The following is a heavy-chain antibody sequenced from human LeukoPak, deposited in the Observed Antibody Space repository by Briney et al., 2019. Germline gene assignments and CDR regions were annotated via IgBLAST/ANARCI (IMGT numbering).Heavy chain of an antibody. CDR3: AKPLSNDYGDNYYYGMDV. CDR2: ISSSGSTI. J-gene: IGHJ6*02. Sequence: PGGSLRLSCAASGFTFSDDYMSWIRQAPGKGLEWVSYISSSGSTIYYADSVKGRFTISRDNAKNSLYLRMNSLRAEDTAVYYCAKPLSNDYGDNYYYGMDVWGQGTTVTVSS. CDR1: GFTFSDDY. V-gene: IGHV3-11*01. D-gene: IGHD4-17*01.